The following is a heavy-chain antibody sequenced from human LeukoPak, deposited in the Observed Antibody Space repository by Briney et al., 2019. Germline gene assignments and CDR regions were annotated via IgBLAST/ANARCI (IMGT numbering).Heavy chain of an antibody. V-gene: IGHV3-7*01. J-gene: IGHJ4*02. Sequence: GGSLRLSCAASGFTLSLYWMSWVRPAPGKGLGWVANTKYDGSEKDYVDSVKGRFTISRDNAKNSLYLQMDSLRDEDTAVYYCARDIAPAGLFFDYWGQGTLVTVSS. CDR1: GFTLSLYW. CDR3: ARDIAPAGLFFDY. D-gene: IGHD6-13*01. CDR2: TKYDGSEK.